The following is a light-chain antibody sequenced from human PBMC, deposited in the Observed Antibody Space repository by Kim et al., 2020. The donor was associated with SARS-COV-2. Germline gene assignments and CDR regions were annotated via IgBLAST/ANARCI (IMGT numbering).Light chain of an antibody. CDR2: GKN. Sequence: GQTVRITGQGDSLRSYYASWYQQKPGPAPVLVIYGKNNRPSGIPDRFSGSSSGNTASLTIPGAQAEDEADYYCNSRDSSGNHLVFGGGTQLTVL. CDR3: NSRDSSGNHLV. CDR1: SLRSYY. J-gene: IGLJ2*01. V-gene: IGLV3-19*01.